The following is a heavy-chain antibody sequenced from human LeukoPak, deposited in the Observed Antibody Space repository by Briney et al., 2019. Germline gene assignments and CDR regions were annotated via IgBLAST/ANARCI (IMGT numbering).Heavy chain of an antibody. V-gene: IGHV1-2*02. CDR1: GYTFTVYY. CDR3: ARTDYGSGSYLTTFDY. D-gene: IGHD3-10*01. CDR2: INPNSGGT. Sequence: GASLTVSFTSSGYTFTVYYMHWVRQAPGQGLEWMGWINPNSGGTNYAQKFQGRVTMTRDTAISTDYMELSRLRSGDTAVYSCARTDYGSGSYLTTFDYWGQGTLVTVSS. J-gene: IGHJ4*02.